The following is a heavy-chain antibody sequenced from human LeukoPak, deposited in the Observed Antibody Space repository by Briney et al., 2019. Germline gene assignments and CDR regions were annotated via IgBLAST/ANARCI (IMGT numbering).Heavy chain of an antibody. D-gene: IGHD3-16*01. J-gene: IGHJ4*02. CDR2: IYYSGST. V-gene: IGHV4-39*07. CDR3: ARDNIRGGAFDY. Sequence: SETLSLTCTVSGGSISSSSYYWGWIRQPPGKGLEWIGSIYYSGSTYYNPSLKSRVTISVDTSKNQFSLKLSSVTAADTAVYYCARDNIRGGAFDYWGQGTLVTVSS. CDR1: GGSISSSSYY.